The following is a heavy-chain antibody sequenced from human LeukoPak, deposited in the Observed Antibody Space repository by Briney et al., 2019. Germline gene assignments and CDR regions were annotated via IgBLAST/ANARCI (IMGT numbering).Heavy chain of an antibody. D-gene: IGHD6-13*01. CDR1: GFTFSSYA. Sequence: GGSLRLSCAASGFTFSSYAMHWVRQAPGKGLEWVSAISGSGGSTYYADSVKGRFTISRDNSKNTLYLQMNSLRAEDTAVYYCAKDQSSRSSWYMEYNWFDPWGQGTLVTVSS. J-gene: IGHJ5*02. CDR2: ISGSGGST. V-gene: IGHV3-23*01. CDR3: AKDQSSRSSWYMEYNWFDP.